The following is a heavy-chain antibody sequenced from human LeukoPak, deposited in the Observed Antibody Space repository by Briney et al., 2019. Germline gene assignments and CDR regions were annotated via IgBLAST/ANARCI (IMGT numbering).Heavy chain of an antibody. Sequence: RGSLRLSCAASGFTLSSYWMSWVRQAPGQGLEWGANIKQDGSEKYYMDSVTGRFTTSRDKAKKSTYLQMNSLRAEDTAVYYCARDRIGSLTFGGVIVKAHYFDYWGEGALVTVSS. D-gene: IGHD3-16*02. CDR2: IKQDGSEK. CDR3: ARDRIGSLTFGGVIVKAHYFDY. CDR1: GFTLSSYW. J-gene: IGHJ4*02. V-gene: IGHV3-7*01.